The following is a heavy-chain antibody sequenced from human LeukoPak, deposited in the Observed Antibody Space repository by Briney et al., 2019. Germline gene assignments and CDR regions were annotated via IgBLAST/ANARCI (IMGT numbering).Heavy chain of an antibody. D-gene: IGHD5-18*01. CDR3: ARGRSKFPQLWFSY. J-gene: IGHJ4*02. CDR2: INHSGST. CDR1: GGSFSGYY. V-gene: IGHV4-34*01. Sequence: PSETLSLTCAVYGGSFSGYYWSWIRQPPGKGLEWIGEINHSGSTNYNPSLKSRVTISVDTSKNQFSLKLSSVTAADTAVYYCARGRSKFPQLWFSYWGQGTLVTVSS.